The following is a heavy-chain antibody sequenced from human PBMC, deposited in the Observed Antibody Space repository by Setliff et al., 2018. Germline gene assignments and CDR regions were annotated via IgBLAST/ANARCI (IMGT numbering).Heavy chain of an antibody. CDR2: ISSSGAT. CDR3: AREGRWDYNYPIC. J-gene: IGHJ4*02. D-gene: IGHD5-12*01. V-gene: IGHV4-39*01. Sequence: KPSETLSLTCSVSDDSFYSDYYFWGWIRQPPGKGLEWIATISSSGATNYNSSLKSRVTLSRDVAKRQFALNLRSVTAVDTAVYYCAREGRWDYNYPICWGQGILVTVSS. CDR1: DDSFYSDYYF.